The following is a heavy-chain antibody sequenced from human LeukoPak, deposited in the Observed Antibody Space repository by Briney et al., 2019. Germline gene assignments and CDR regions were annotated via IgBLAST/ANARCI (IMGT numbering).Heavy chain of an antibody. CDR2: INHSGST. J-gene: IGHJ3*02. CDR1: GGSFSGYY. V-gene: IGHV4-34*01. Sequence: SETLSLTCAVYGGSFSGYYWSWIRQPPGKGLEWIGEINHSGSTNYNPSLKSRVTITVDTSKNQFSLKLSSVTAADTAVYYCARRSTIFGVVLGLPRNLPGLMHAFDIWGQGTMVTVSS. D-gene: IGHD3-3*01. CDR3: ARRSTIFGVVLGLPRNLPGLMHAFDI.